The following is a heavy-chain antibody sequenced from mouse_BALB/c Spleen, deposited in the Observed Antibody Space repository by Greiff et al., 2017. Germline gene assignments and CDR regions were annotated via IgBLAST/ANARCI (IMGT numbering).Heavy chain of an antibody. CDR2: ISSGSSTI. CDR3: ARYSRYGNYEGYFEV. D-gene: IGHD2-10*02. CDR1: GFTFSSFG. Sequence: EVKLMESGGGLVQPGGSRKLSCAASGFTFSSFGMHWVRQAPEKGLEWVAYISSGSSTIYYADTVKGRFTISRDNPKNTLFLQMTSLRSEDTAMYYCARYSRYGNYEGYFEVWGAGTTVTVSS. J-gene: IGHJ1*01. V-gene: IGHV5-17*02.